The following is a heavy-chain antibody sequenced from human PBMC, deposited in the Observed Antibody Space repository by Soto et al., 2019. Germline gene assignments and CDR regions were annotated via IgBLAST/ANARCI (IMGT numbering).Heavy chain of an antibody. CDR3: ASQFWSGYYVFDP. J-gene: IGHJ5*02. CDR2: IIPILGTA. V-gene: IGHV1-69*13. Sequence: SVKVSCKASGGTFSSYAISWVRQAPGQGLEWMGGIIPILGTANYAQKFQGRVTITADESTSTAYMELSSLRSEDTAVYYCASQFWSGYYVFDPWGQGTLVTVSS. D-gene: IGHD3-3*01. CDR1: GGTFSSYA.